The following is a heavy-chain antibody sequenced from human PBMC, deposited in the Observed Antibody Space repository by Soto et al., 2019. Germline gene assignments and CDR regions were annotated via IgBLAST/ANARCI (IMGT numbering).Heavy chain of an antibody. V-gene: IGHV4-4*01. CDR3: ARQGGARPLDY. Sequence: QVQLQESGPGLVKPAETLSLTCAVSGDTIVSTRWWSWVRQPPGKGLEWIGEIYHTGTTYYNPSLKSRVIISIDTSKNQFSLNLTSVTAADTAVYFCARQGGARPLDYLGQGTLVTVSS. CDR1: GDTIVSTRW. D-gene: IGHD6-6*01. CDR2: IYHTGTT. J-gene: IGHJ4*02.